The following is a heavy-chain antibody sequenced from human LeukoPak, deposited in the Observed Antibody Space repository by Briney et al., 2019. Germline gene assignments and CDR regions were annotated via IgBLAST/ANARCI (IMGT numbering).Heavy chain of an antibody. CDR2: IKQDGSEK. J-gene: IGHJ4*02. V-gene: IGHV3-7*01. CDR3: ATYTGGYTYGYIFDY. Sequence: GRSLRLSCEASGFTFSRYWMSWVRQAPGKGLEWVANIKQDGSEKYYVDSVKGRFTISRDNAKNTLYLQMNSLRAEDTALYYCATYTGGYTYGYIFDYWGQGTLVTVSS. D-gene: IGHD5-18*01. CDR1: GFTFSRYW.